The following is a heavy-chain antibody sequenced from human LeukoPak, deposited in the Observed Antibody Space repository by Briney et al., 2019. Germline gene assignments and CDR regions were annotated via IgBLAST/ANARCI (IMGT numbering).Heavy chain of an antibody. CDR2: INHSGST. J-gene: IGHJ3*02. CDR1: GDSFRSSLYY. V-gene: IGHV4-39*07. D-gene: IGHD3-10*01. Sequence: SETLSLTCTVSGDSFRSSLYYWGWIRQPPGKGLEWIGEINHSGSTNYNPSLKSRVTISVDTSKNQLSLKLSSVTAADTAVYYCARRPYSSGNYKGAFDIWGQGTMVTVSS. CDR3: ARRPYSSGNYKGAFDI.